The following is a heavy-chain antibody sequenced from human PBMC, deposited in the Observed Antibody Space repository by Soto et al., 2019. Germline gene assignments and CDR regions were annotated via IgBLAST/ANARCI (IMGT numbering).Heavy chain of an antibody. CDR3: TKNSAYALDY. CDR1: GGSVNGYY. J-gene: IGHJ4*02. CDR2: INHTGGT. V-gene: IGHV4-34*10. D-gene: IGHD5-12*01. Sequence: SETLSLTCAVYGGSVNGYYWNWIRQPPGKGLEWIGEINHTGGTHYNPSLKSRVTMSVDTSKNQFSLRLSSVTAADTAVYYCTKNSAYALDYWGQGTLVTVSS.